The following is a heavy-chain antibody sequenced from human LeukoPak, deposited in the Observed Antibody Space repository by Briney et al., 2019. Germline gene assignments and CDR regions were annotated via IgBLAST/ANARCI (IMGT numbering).Heavy chain of an antibody. Sequence: SETLSLTCTVSGGSISSFYWTWIRQPAGKGLEWVGRIYTSGNTNYNPSLKSRVTMSVDTSKSQFSLKLSSVTAADTAVYYCARECSGGSCYLRGDAFDIWGQGTMVTVSS. D-gene: IGHD2-15*01. CDR1: GGSISSFY. V-gene: IGHV4-4*07. J-gene: IGHJ3*02. CDR3: ARECSGGSCYLRGDAFDI. CDR2: IYTSGNT.